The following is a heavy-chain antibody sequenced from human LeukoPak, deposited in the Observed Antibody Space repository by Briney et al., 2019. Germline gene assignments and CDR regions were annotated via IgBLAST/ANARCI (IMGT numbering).Heavy chain of an antibody. CDR1: GYTFTNYY. CDR2: INPSGGST. Sequence: GASVKVSCKASGYTFTNYYMHWVRQAPGQGLEWMGIINPSGGSTSYAQKFQGRVTMTRDMSTSTVYMELSSLRSEDTAVYYCARGSRGSGPAYYYMDVWGKGTTVTVSS. D-gene: IGHD3-10*01. CDR3: ARGSRGSGPAYYYMDV. J-gene: IGHJ6*03. V-gene: IGHV1-46*01.